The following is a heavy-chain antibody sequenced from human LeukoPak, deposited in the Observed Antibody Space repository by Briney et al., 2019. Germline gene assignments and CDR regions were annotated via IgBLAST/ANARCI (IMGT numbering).Heavy chain of an antibody. J-gene: IGHJ4*02. Sequence: SETLSLTCTVSGVSVSSSDYYWGWIRQPPGKGLEWIGSIYYNGDTYYNPSLKSRVTISVDTSKNQFSLKLSSVTAADTAVYYCAKTYRARGYTYGYFDYWGQGTLVTVSS. CDR1: GVSVSSSDYY. V-gene: IGHV4-39*01. CDR3: AKTYRARGYTYGYFDY. CDR2: IYYNGDT. D-gene: IGHD5-18*01.